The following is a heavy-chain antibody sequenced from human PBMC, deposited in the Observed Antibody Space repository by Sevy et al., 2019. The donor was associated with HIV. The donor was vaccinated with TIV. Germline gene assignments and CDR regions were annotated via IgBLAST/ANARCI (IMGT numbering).Heavy chain of an antibody. CDR2: ISGYNGNT. CDR1: GYNFITSG. V-gene: IGHV1-18*01. J-gene: IGHJ6*02. D-gene: IGHD3-22*01. CDR3: ARDRNYHDSSGYPQGVDV. Sequence: ASVKVSCKASGYNFITSGITWVRQAPGQGLEWMGWISGYNGNTNYAQKVQGRVTMTTDTSTTTAYMELRSLRTDGSAVYYCARDRNYHDSSGYPQGVDVWGQGTTVTVSS.